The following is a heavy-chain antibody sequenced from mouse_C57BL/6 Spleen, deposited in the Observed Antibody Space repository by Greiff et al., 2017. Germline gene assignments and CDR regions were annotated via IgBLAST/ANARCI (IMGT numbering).Heavy chain of an antibody. CDR1: GYTFTSYW. CDR3: ARWNYYCGSSYALYAMDY. Sequence: QVQLQQPGAELVKPGASVKLSCKASGYTFTSYWMHWVKQRPGRGLEWIGRIDPNSGGTKYNEKFKSQATLTVDKPSSTAYMQLSSLTSEDSAVYYCARWNYYCGSSYALYAMDYWGQGTSVTVSS. V-gene: IGHV1-72*01. CDR2: IDPNSGGT. D-gene: IGHD1-1*01. J-gene: IGHJ4*01.